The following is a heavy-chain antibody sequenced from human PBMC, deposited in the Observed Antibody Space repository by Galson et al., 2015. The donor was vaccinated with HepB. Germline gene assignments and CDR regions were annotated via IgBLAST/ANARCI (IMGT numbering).Heavy chain of an antibody. V-gene: IGHV3-15*07. D-gene: IGHD2-21*01. CDR3: TTDCMSGALEGLWSVCDY. Sequence: SLRLSCAASGFTFSNAGMNWVRQAPGKGLEWVGRVKSKSDGGETDYAAPVRGRFSSSRDYSKDTLYLQMNRLKTEDTAVYYCTTDCMSGALEGLWSVCDYWGQGNLFTVSS. J-gene: IGHJ4*02. CDR2: VKSKSDGGET. CDR1: GFTFSNAG.